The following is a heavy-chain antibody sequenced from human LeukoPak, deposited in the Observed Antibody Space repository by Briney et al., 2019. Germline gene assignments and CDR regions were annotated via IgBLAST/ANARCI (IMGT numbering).Heavy chain of an antibody. D-gene: IGHD3-16*01. CDR2: IYSSGST. CDR3: ARVDEGGYYYYGMDD. J-gene: IGHJ6*02. Sequence: PSETLSLTCTVSAGSISSYYWSWIRQPPGKGLEWIGYIYSSGSTNYNPSLKSRVTISVDTSKNQFSLKLSSVTAADTAVYYCARVDEGGYYYYGMDDWGQGTTVTVSS. V-gene: IGHV4-59*01. CDR1: AGSISSYY.